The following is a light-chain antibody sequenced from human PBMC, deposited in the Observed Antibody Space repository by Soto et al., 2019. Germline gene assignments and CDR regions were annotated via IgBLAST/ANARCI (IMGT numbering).Light chain of an antibody. V-gene: IGKV3-20*01. J-gene: IGKJ2*01. Sequence: EIVLTQSPGTLSLSPGERATLSCRASQSVSSSYLAWYQQKPGQAPRLLIYDASSRATGIPDRCSGSGSGTDVTLTISRLEPEDFAVYFCQQYGSAPYTFGQGTKLEIK. CDR3: QQYGSAPYT. CDR1: QSVSSSY. CDR2: DAS.